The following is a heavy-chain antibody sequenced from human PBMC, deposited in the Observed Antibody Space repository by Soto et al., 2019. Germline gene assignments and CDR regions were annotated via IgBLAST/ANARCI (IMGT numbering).Heavy chain of an antibody. J-gene: IGHJ4*02. CDR2: TYYRSKWYS. Sequence: SQTLSLTCAISGDSVSSYSVVWNWIRQPPSGGLEWLGRTYYRSKWYSEYAISVQSRITVNADTSKNQVSLQLDSVTPDDTAVYYCARLICNSWLDYWGQGTLVTVSS. D-gene: IGHD6-13*01. CDR1: GDSVSSYSVV. CDR3: ARLICNSWLDY. V-gene: IGHV6-1*01.